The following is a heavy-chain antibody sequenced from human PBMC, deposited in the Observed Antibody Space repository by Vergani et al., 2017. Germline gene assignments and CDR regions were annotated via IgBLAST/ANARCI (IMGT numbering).Heavy chain of an antibody. CDR2: IYFSGTT. CDR1: GGSISSSSYY. Sequence: QLQLQESGPGLVKPSETLSLTCTVSGGSISSSSYYWGWIRQPPGKGLEWIGSIYFSGTTYYNPSLKSRVTISVDTSKNQFSRKLSSVTAADTAVYYCARVPYSSSWYRWYFDLWGRGTLVTVSS. CDR3: ARVPYSSSWYRWYFDL. V-gene: IGHV4-39*07. J-gene: IGHJ2*01. D-gene: IGHD6-13*01.